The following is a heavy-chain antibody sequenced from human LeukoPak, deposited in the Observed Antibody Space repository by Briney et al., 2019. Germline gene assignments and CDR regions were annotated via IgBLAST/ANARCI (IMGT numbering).Heavy chain of an antibody. CDR3: ARSFSSGWYGGSYYMDV. V-gene: IGHV4-59*08. D-gene: IGHD6-19*01. CDR2: IYYSGST. Sequence: SETLSLTCTVSGGSISPYYWSWIRQPPGKGLEWIGYIYYSGSTYYNPSLKSRVTISVDTSKNQFSLKLSSVTAADTAVYYCARSFSSGWYGGSYYMDVWGKGTTVTISS. J-gene: IGHJ6*03. CDR1: GGSISPYY.